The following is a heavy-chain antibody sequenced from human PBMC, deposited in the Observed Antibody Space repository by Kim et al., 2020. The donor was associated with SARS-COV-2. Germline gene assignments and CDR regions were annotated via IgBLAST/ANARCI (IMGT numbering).Heavy chain of an antibody. J-gene: IGHJ5*02. Sequence: SETLSLTCAVYGGSFSGYYWSWIRQPQGRGRKGMGEIINSESTTYNRSLKSRVTLSLATPKNQFSLSLSSVTAASPAVFYCARGKGRRRGLDTWGRGT. V-gene: IGHV4-34*12. CDR3: ARGKGRRRGLDT. CDR1: GGSFSGYY. D-gene: IGHD3-10*01. CDR2: IINSEST.